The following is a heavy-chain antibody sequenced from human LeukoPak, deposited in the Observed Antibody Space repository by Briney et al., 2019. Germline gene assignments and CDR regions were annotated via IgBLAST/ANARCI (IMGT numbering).Heavy chain of an antibody. J-gene: IGHJ4*02. Sequence: PGGSLRLSCAASGFTFSSYGMSWVRQAPGKGLEWVSAISGSGGSTYYADSVKGRFTISRDNSKNTLYLQMNSLRAEDTAVYYCAKAHAALVQLFPYDYWGQGTLVTVSS. CDR3: AKAHAALVQLFPYDY. CDR2: ISGSGGST. D-gene: IGHD6-6*01. V-gene: IGHV3-23*01. CDR1: GFTFSSYG.